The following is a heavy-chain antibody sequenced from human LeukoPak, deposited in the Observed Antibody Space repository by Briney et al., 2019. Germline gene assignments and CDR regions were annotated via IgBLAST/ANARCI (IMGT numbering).Heavy chain of an antibody. D-gene: IGHD1-26*01. V-gene: IGHV3-30*18. CDR1: GFTFSSYG. Sequence: GGSLRLSCAASGFTFSSYGMHWVRQAPGKGLEWVAVISYDGSNKYYADSVKGRFTTCRDNSKNTLYLQMDSLRAEDTAVYYCAKDFRWELLPPTDFDYWGQGTLVTVSS. J-gene: IGHJ4*02. CDR3: AKDFRWELLPPTDFDY. CDR2: ISYDGSNK.